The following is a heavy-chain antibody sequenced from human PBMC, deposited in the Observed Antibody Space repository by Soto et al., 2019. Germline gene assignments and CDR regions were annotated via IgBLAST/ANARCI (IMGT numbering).Heavy chain of an antibody. CDR3: ARGAPYDFLTGYPASDHPLFDS. Sequence: QVHLVESGGGVVQPERSLRLSCAASGFTFSNYGMHWVRQAPGKGLEWVAVIWYDGSNKYYEDSVQGRFIISRDNSNNTLYLQMNSLRADDTAVYYCARGAPYDFLTGYPASDHPLFDSWGLGTLVTVSS. J-gene: IGHJ4*02. CDR2: IWYDGSNK. V-gene: IGHV3-33*01. D-gene: IGHD3-9*01. CDR1: GFTFSNYG.